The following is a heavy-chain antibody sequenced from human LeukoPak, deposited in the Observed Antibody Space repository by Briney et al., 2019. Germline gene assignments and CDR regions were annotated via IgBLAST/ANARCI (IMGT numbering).Heavy chain of an antibody. J-gene: IGHJ4*02. D-gene: IGHD2-2*01. CDR1: GFTFGLSS. CDR2: IRNTGTTI. Sequence: PGGSLRLSCTASGFTFGLSSMNWVRQAPGEGLEWGSYIRNTGTTIYYADSVKGRFTISRDNAKNSLYLQMNSLTAEDTAVYFCARDSRSHCGTAACYGPYFDYWGQGILVTVSS. CDR3: ARDSRSHCGTAACYGPYFDY. V-gene: IGHV3-48*01.